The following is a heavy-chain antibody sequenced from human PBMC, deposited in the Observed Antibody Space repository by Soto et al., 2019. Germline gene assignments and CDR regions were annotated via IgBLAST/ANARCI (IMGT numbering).Heavy chain of an antibody. Sequence: GESLKISCKGSGYTFTAYWTAWVRQMPGKGLEWMGIIDPGDSETRYSPSFPGQVTMSADKSITTAYLQMTSLKASDTAMYYCARQLTAAADIDYWGQGTQVTVSS. V-gene: IGHV5-51*01. J-gene: IGHJ4*02. CDR2: IDPGDSET. CDR3: ARQLTAAADIDY. CDR1: GYTFTAYW. D-gene: IGHD6-13*01.